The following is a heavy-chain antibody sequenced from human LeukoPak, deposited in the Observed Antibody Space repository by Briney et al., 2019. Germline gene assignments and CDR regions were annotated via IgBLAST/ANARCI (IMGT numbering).Heavy chain of an antibody. J-gene: IGHJ3*02. V-gene: IGHV3-33*08. CDR2: MWSDGSNR. D-gene: IGHD6-19*01. Sequence: GRSLRLYCVASGFTPRRDQMHWSRQAPGRGLEWVAAMWSDGSNRYHADSVKGRFTIARDNPKNTLYLQMNSLRAEDTAVYYCARLAGFSCGWGAFGIEGRG. CDR3: ARLAGFSCGWGAFGI. CDR1: GFTPRRDQ.